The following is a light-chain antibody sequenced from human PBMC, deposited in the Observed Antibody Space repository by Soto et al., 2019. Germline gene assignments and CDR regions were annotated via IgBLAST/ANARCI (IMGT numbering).Light chain of an antibody. Sequence: ENVLTQSPGTLCLSPGERATLSFRPMQSIASSYLAWYQQKPGQAPRLLIYGASSRATGIPDRFSGSGSGTDFTLTISRLEPEDFAVYYCQQYGSSPTWTFGQGTKVDIK. J-gene: IGKJ1*01. CDR2: GAS. CDR3: QQYGSSPTWT. CDR1: QSIASSY. V-gene: IGKV3-20*01.